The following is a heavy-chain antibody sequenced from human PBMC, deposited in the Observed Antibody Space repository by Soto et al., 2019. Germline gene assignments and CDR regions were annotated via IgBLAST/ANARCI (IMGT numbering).Heavy chain of an antibody. CDR1: GXTVSSYA. CDR3: ATYYYDSSGYFQH. D-gene: IGHD3-22*01. V-gene: IGHV3-23*01. Sequence: GSLRLACAASGXTVSSYAMSWVRQAPGKGLEWVSAISGSGGSTYYADSVKGRFTISRDNSKNTLYLQMNSLRAEDTDVYYCATYYYDSSGYFQHWGQGTLGTVSS. J-gene: IGHJ1*01. CDR2: ISGSGGST.